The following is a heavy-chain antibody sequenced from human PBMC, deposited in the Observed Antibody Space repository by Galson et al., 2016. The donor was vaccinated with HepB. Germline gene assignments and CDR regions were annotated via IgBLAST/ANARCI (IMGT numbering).Heavy chain of an antibody. Sequence: SVKVSCKASGYAFINYYMHWVRQAPGQGLEWMGIITPSDGSTTYAQKFQGRVTMTRDTFTSTVYMELSSLRSEDTAVYYCARDSVYSPNWFDPWGQGTLVTVSS. D-gene: IGHD5/OR15-5a*01. CDR2: ITPSDGST. J-gene: IGHJ5*02. V-gene: IGHV1-46*01. CDR3: ARDSVYSPNWFDP. CDR1: GYAFINYY.